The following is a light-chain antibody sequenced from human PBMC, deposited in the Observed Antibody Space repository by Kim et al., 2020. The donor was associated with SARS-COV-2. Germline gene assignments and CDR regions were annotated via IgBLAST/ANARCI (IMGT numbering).Light chain of an antibody. CDR2: TAS. CDR3: QQTYSASRT. Sequence: DIQMTQSPSSLSASVGDRVTITCRASQDISRYLNWYQQKPGKAPKLLIYTASSLQSGVPSRFTGTGSETDFTLTISSLQPEDFATYYCQQTYSASRTFGQGTKVDIK. CDR1: QDISRY. J-gene: IGKJ1*01. V-gene: IGKV1-39*01.